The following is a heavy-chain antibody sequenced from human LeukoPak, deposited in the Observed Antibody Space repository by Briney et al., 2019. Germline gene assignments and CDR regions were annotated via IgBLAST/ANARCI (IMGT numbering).Heavy chain of an antibody. Sequence: GGSLRLSCAASGFTFDDYAMHWVRQAPGKGLEWVSGISWNSGSIGYADSVKGRFTISRDNAKNSLYLQINSLRAEDMALYYCAKGPSDGYNYLDYWGQGTLVTVSS. J-gene: IGHJ4*02. V-gene: IGHV3-9*03. CDR3: AKGPSDGYNYLDY. CDR1: GFTFDDYA. CDR2: ISWNSGSI. D-gene: IGHD5-24*01.